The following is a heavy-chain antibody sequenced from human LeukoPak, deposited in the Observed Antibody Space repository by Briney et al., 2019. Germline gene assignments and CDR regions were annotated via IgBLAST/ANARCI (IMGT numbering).Heavy chain of an antibody. CDR2: ISSSSSYK. CDR3: ARDHILCDY. Sequence: GGSLRLSCAASGFTFSSYSMNWVRQAPGKGLEWVSSISSSSSYKYYADSVKGRFTISRDNAKNSLYLQMNSLRAEDTAVYYCARDHILCDYWGQGTLVTVSS. V-gene: IGHV3-21*01. J-gene: IGHJ4*02. D-gene: IGHD2-21*01. CDR1: GFTFSSYS.